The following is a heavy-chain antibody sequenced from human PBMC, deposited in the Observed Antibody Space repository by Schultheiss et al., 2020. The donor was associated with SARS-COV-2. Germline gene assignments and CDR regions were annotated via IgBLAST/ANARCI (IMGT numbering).Heavy chain of an antibody. J-gene: IGHJ6*02. CDR3: ARDPLNRYGDYSPDVSYGMDV. CDR2: ISYDGSNK. D-gene: IGHD4-17*01. Sequence: GESLKISCAASGFTFSSYGMHWVRQAPGKGLEWVAVISYDGSNKYYADSVKGRFTISRDNAKNSLYLQMNSLRAEDKAVYYCARDPLNRYGDYSPDVSYGMDVWGQGTTVTVSS. V-gene: IGHV3-30*03. CDR1: GFTFSSYG.